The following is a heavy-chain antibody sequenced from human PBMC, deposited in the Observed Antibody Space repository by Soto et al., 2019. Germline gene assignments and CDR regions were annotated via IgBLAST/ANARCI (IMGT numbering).Heavy chain of an antibody. CDR2: ISYDGSNK. D-gene: IGHD5-18*01. J-gene: IGHJ6*02. CDR3: AKDGVRYSYGSYGMDV. V-gene: IGHV3-30*18. Sequence: GGSLRLSCAASGFTFSSCGMHWVRQAPGKGLEWVAVISYDGSNKYYADSVKGRFTISRDNSKNTLYLQMNSLRAEDTAVYYCAKDGVRYSYGSYGMDVWGQGTTVTVSS. CDR1: GFTFSSCG.